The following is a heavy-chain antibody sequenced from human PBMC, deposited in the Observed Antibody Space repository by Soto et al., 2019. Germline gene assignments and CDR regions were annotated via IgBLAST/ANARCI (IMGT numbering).Heavy chain of an antibody. CDR3: AKESLRYANSYNWFDS. V-gene: IGHV3-9*01. J-gene: IGHJ5*01. Sequence: EVQLVESGGGVVKPGRSLRLSCAASGFPFDAYAMHWVRQAPGKGLEWVSGISWNSGRVGSEGSVKGRFTISRDNAKNSLHLQMNSLRGEDTALYFCAKESLRYANSYNWFDSWGQGTLVTVSS. CDR2: ISWNSGRV. CDR1: GFPFDAYA. D-gene: IGHD3-9*01.